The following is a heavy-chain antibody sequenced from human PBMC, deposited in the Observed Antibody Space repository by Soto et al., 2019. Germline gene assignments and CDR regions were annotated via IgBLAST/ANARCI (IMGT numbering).Heavy chain of an antibody. D-gene: IGHD1-26*01. CDR2: ISGYTGDI. J-gene: IGHJ4*02. CDR1: GYTFNRHG. V-gene: IGHV1-18*04. Sequence: QVHLVQSGGEVKKPGASVKVSCKASGYTFNRHGITWVRQAPGQGLEWMGWISGYTGDINYEQKFQGRVTLSSDTLTSTGSLELKSLRFDDTAVYYCARVRIVGAREIDFWGQGTLVTVSS. CDR3: ARVRIVGAREIDF.